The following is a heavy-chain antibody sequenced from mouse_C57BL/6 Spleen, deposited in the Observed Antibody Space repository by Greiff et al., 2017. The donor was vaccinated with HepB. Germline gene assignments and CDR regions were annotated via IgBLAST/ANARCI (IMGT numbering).Heavy chain of an antibody. D-gene: IGHD2-4*01. J-gene: IGHJ1*03. CDR3: ATHYDDGDWYFDV. Sequence: QVQLKQSGAELAKPGASVKLSCKASGYTFTSYWMHWVKQRPGQGLEWIGYINPSSGYTKYNQKFKDKATLTADKSSSTAYMQLSSLTYEDSAVYYCATHYDDGDWYFDVWGTGTTVTVSS. V-gene: IGHV1-7*01. CDR2: INPSSGYT. CDR1: GYTFTSYW.